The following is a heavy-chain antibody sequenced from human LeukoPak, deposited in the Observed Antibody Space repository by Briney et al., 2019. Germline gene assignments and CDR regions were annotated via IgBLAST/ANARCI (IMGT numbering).Heavy chain of an antibody. J-gene: IGHJ4*02. Sequence: SETLSLTCTVSGGSISSGGYSWSWIRQPPGKGLEWIGYIYHSGSTYYNPSLKSRVTISVDRSKNQFSLKLSSVTAADTAVYYCARGSAAAGNNFDYWGQGTLVTVSS. CDR3: ARGSAAAGNNFDY. V-gene: IGHV4-30-2*01. CDR1: GGSISSGGYS. D-gene: IGHD6-13*01. CDR2: IYHSGST.